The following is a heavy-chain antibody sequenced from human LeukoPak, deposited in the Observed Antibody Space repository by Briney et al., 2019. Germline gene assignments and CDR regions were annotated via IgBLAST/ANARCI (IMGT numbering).Heavy chain of an antibody. Sequence: SETLSLTCADYGGSFSGYYWSWIRQPPGKGLEWIGEINHSGSTNYNPSLKSRVAISVDTSKNQFSLKLRSVTAADTAVYYCARGRYYYGSSLIDYWGQGTLVTVSS. CDR2: INHSGST. J-gene: IGHJ4*02. D-gene: IGHD3-10*01. V-gene: IGHV4-34*01. CDR3: ARGRYYYGSSLIDY. CDR1: GGSFSGYY.